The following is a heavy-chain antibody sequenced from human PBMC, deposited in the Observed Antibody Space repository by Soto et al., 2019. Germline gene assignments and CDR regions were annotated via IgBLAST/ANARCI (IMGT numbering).Heavy chain of an antibody. CDR3: ARTVSVPGYSNDY. CDR1: GGSISSGGYY. CDR2: IYYSGST. D-gene: IGHD1-26*01. J-gene: IGHJ4*02. Sequence: QVQLQESGPGLVKPSGTLSLTCAVSGGSISSGGYYWSWIRQHPGKGLEWIGYIYYSGSTYYNPSLKSRVTISVDTSKNQFSLKLSSVTAADTAVYYCARTVSVPGYSNDYWGQGTLVTVSS. V-gene: IGHV4-31*11.